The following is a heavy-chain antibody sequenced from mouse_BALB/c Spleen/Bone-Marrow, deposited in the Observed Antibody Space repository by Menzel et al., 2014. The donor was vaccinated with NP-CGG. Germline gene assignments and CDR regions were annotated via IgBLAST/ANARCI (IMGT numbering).Heavy chain of an antibody. J-gene: IGHJ3*01. V-gene: IGHV1-4*01. CDR1: GYTFTSYT. CDR2: INSSSDYT. D-gene: IGHD2-4*01. CDR3: AREGLRAWFVY. Sequence: QVQLQQSGAELARPGASVKMSCKASGYTFTSYTIHWVKQRPGQGLEWIGYINSSSDYTNYNQKFKDKATLTADKSSSTAYMQLSSLTSEDSAVYYCAREGLRAWFVYWGQGTLVTVSA.